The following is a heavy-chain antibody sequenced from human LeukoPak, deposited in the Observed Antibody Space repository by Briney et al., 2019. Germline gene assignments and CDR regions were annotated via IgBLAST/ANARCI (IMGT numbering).Heavy chain of an antibody. D-gene: IGHD3-22*01. CDR1: GFIFNNFG. CDR2: ISNDGGGT. Sequence: GGSLRLSCTASGFIFNNFGLMWVRQAPGKGLEWVSAISNDGGGTTYADFVKGRFTISRDNSKNTLFLQMNSLRAEDTALYYCAKGSSGYFADLWGQGTLVNVPS. V-gene: IGHV3-23*01. J-gene: IGHJ5*02. CDR3: AKGSSGYFADL.